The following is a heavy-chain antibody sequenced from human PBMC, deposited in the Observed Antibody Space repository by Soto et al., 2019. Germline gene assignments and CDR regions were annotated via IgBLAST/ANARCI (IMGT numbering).Heavy chain of an antibody. J-gene: IGHJ4*02. CDR2: SNPNSGAT. CDR3: ARDVVSTIGDFDF. CDR1: GYTFIGFY. Sequence: GASVKVSCKASGYTFIGFYIHWVRQAPGQGLEWMGWSNPNSGATNYAQKFQGRVTMTRDKSITTAYMELNRLRSDDTAVYYCARDVVSTIGDFDFWGQGTPVTVSS. V-gene: IGHV1-2*02. D-gene: IGHD5-12*01.